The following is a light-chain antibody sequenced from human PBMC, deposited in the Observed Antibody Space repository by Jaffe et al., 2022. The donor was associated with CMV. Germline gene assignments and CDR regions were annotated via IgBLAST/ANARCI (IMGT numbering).Light chain of an antibody. CDR1: SSDIGGYKF. V-gene: IGLV2-14*03. Sequence: QSALIQPASVSGSPGQSITISCTGTSSDIGGYKFVSWYQQHPGTAPKLIIWRVTNRPSGVSDRFSGSKSGNTASLAISGLQAEDEADYYCASYTSSSVVFGGGTKLTVL. J-gene: IGLJ2*01. CDR2: RVT. CDR3: ASYTSSSVV.